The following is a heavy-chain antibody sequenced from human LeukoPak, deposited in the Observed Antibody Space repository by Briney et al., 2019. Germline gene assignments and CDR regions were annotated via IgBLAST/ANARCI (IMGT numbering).Heavy chain of an antibody. Sequence: PGGSLRLSCAASGFTFSIYAMSWVRQTPGKGLEWVSSISGSGDFTYYAGAVKGRFTISRDNSKNTLYLQVNSLRAEDSATYYCAKDRPNYFGTNGHYYRRDGDYWGQGTLVTVSS. J-gene: IGHJ4*02. D-gene: IGHD3-10*01. CDR3: AKDRPNYFGTNGHYYRRDGDY. CDR2: ISGSGDFT. V-gene: IGHV3-23*01. CDR1: GFTFSIYA.